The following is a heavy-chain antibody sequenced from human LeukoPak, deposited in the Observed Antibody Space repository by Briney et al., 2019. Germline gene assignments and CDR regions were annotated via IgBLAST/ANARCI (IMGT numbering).Heavy chain of an antibody. Sequence: GGSLRLSCAASGFTFDDYAMHWVRQAPGKGLEWVSGISWNSGSIGYADSVKGRFTISRDNAKNSLYLQMNSLRAEDTALYYCAKAVRGPARDAFDIWGQGTMVTVSS. V-gene: IGHV3-9*01. CDR3: AKAVRGPARDAFDI. CDR2: ISWNSGSI. J-gene: IGHJ3*02. D-gene: IGHD2-15*01. CDR1: GFTFDDYA.